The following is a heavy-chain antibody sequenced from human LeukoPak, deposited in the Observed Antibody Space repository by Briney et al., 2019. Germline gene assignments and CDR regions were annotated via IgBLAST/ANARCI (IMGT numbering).Heavy chain of an antibody. D-gene: IGHD2-2*01. Sequence: GGSLRLSCAASGFTFSSYSMNWVRQAPGKGLEWVSSISSSSSYIYYADSVKGRFTISRDNAKNSLYLQMNSLRAEDTAVYYCARDRYCSSTSCYFDYWGQGTLVTVSS. CDR3: ARDRYCSSTSCYFDY. J-gene: IGHJ4*02. V-gene: IGHV3-21*01. CDR2: ISSSSSYI. CDR1: GFTFSSYS.